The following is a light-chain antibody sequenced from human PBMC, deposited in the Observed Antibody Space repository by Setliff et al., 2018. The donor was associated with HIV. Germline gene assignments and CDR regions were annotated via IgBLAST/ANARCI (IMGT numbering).Light chain of an antibody. Sequence: QSALTQPASVSGSPGQSITISRTGTSSDVGGYNYVSWYQQHADKAPKLMIYDVSNRPSGVSNRFSGSKSGNTASLTISGLQVEDEADYYCSSYTSSSTYVFGTGTKVTVL. J-gene: IGLJ1*01. CDR2: DVS. CDR3: SSYTSSSTYV. CDR1: SSDVGGYNY. V-gene: IGLV2-14*03.